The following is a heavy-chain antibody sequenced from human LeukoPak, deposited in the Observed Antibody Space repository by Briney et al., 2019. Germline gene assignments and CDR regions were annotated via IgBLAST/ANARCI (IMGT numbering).Heavy chain of an antibody. Sequence: GASVKVSCKSSGYTFINYHMSWVRQAPGQGLEWMGWISAYNGNTKYAQNFQGRVTMTTDTSTSTAYMELRSLRADDTAVYYCARDVGYCSGGNCYCDYWGQGTLVTVSS. CDR3: ARDVGYCSGGNCYCDY. CDR1: GYTFINYH. D-gene: IGHD2-15*01. J-gene: IGHJ4*02. V-gene: IGHV1-18*01. CDR2: ISAYNGNT.